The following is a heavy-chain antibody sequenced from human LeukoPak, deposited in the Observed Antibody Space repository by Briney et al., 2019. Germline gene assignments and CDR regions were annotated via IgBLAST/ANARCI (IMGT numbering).Heavy chain of an antibody. V-gene: IGHV3-23*01. J-gene: IGHJ4*02. CDR3: ARHDSFIPY. CDR1: GSTFSDYA. CDR2: ISDSGRST. D-gene: IGHD5-18*01. Sequence: PGGSLRLSCTASGSTFSDYAMSWVRQAPGKGLEWVSGISDSGRSTYYSDSVRGRCTISRDISKNTVYLEVNNLRAEDTAVYFCARHDSFIPYWGQGTLVSVSS.